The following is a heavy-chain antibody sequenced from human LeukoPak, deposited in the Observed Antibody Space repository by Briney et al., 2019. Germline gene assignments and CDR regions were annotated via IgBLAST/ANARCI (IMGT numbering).Heavy chain of an antibody. CDR3: ASHRYDSKPDFDY. CDR1: VDTFSSYA. Sequence: SVKVSCKASVDTFSSYAISWVRQAPGQGLEWMGGIIPIFGTANYAQKFQGKVTITADESTSTAYMELSSLRSEDTAVYYCASHRYDSKPDFDYWGQGALVTVSS. D-gene: IGHD3-22*01. CDR2: IIPIFGTA. V-gene: IGHV1-69*13. J-gene: IGHJ4*02.